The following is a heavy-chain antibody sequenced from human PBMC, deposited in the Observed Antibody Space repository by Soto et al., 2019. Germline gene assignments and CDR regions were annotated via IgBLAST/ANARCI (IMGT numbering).Heavy chain of an antibody. Sequence: EVQLLESGGGSIQPGGSLRLSCAASGLTFNNYDMSWVRQAPGKGLEWVATVGYSGDTTYYADSVKGRFTISRDNSKNMLYLQMNSLRAEDTALYYCANRNYYDCNGYTYPYFDFWGQGTLVTVSS. CDR3: ANRNYYDCNGYTYPYFDF. D-gene: IGHD3-22*01. CDR1: GLTFNNYD. J-gene: IGHJ4*02. V-gene: IGHV3-23*01. CDR2: VGYSGDTT.